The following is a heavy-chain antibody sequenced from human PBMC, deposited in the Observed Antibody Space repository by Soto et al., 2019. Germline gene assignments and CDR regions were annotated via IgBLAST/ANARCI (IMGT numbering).Heavy chain of an antibody. D-gene: IGHD1-26*01. V-gene: IGHV1-18*01. Sequence: QVQLVQSGAEVKKPGASVKVSCKASGYTFTSYAISWVRQAPGQRLEWMGWITADNGNTKYSQKLQGRVTMTTDTSTTASYKALRSRRADAAAVYYGARLGPPVGSWGQGTLVTVSS. CDR3: ARLGPPVGS. CDR1: GYTFTSYA. CDR2: ITADNGNT. J-gene: IGHJ5*02.